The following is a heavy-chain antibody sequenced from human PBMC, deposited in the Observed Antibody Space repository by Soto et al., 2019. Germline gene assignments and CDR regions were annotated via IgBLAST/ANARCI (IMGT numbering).Heavy chain of an antibody. V-gene: IGHV3-30*18. CDR3: AKDRYSNYEGDP. J-gene: IGHJ5*02. Sequence: XVSLRLSCAASGFTFSSYGMHGVRQAPGKGLEWVAVISYDGSNKYYADSVKGRFTISRDNSKNTLYLQMNSLRAEDTAVYYCAKDRYSNYEGDPWGQGTLVTVSS. CDR2: ISYDGSNK. D-gene: IGHD4-4*01. CDR1: GFTFSSYG.